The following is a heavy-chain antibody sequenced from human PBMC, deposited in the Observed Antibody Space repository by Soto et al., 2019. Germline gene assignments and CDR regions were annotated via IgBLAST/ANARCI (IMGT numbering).Heavy chain of an antibody. CDR3: SRGLWDWNDSLAYYFDY. CDR2: IYYSGST. Sequence: PSETLSLTCTVSGGSISSYYWSWIRQPPGKGLEWIGYIYYSGSTNYNPSLKRRVTISVDTSKNQCSLKRSSVTAADTAVYYCSRGLWDWNDSLAYYFDYWGQGTLVTVSS. V-gene: IGHV4-59*01. CDR1: GGSISSYY. D-gene: IGHD1-1*01. J-gene: IGHJ4*02.